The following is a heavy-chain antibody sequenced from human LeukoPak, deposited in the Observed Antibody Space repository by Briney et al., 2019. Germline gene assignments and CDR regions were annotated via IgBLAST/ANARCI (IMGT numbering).Heavy chain of an antibody. D-gene: IGHD4-23*01. J-gene: IGHJ4*02. Sequence: ASVKVSCKASGYTFTSYYRHWVRQAPGQGLECMGIINPSGGSTGYAQKFQGRVTMTSDTSTSTVYMDLSSSRSEHTAGYYCARDQGYGGNTGPFDYWGQGTLVTVSS. CDR1: GYTFTSYY. V-gene: IGHV1-46*01. CDR2: INPSGGST. CDR3: ARDQGYGGNTGPFDY.